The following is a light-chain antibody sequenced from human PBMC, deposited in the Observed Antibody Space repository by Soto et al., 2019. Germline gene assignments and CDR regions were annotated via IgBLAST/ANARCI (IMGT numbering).Light chain of an antibody. Sequence: QSVLTQPPSASGTPGQRVTISCSGSSSNIGSNTVNWYQQLPGTAPKLLIYSNNQRPSGVPDRFSGSKSGDSASLAISGLQSDDEADYYCAAWDDRLNGPVFGGGTKLTVL. CDR2: SNN. V-gene: IGLV1-44*01. CDR3: AAWDDRLNGPV. J-gene: IGLJ2*01. CDR1: SSNIGSNT.